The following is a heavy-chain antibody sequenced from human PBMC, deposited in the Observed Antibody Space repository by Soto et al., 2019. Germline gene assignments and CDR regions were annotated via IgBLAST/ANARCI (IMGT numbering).Heavy chain of an antibody. Sequence: PGGSLRLSCAASGFTVSSNYMSWVRQAPGKGLEWVSVIYSGGSTYYADSVKGRFTISRDNSKNTLYLQMNSLRAEDTAVYYCARDRFTMVRGVNYYYYGMDVWGQGTTVTVSS. V-gene: IGHV3-53*01. CDR1: GFTVSSNY. J-gene: IGHJ6*02. D-gene: IGHD3-10*01. CDR3: ARDRFTMVRGVNYYYYGMDV. CDR2: IYSGGST.